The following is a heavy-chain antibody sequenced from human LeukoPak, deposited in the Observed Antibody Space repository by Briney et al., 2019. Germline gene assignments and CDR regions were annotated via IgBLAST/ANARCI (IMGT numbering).Heavy chain of an antibody. D-gene: IGHD4-17*01. Sequence: GGSLRLSCAASGFTFSSYSMNWVRQAPGKGLEWVSSISSSSSYIYYADSVKGRFTISRDNAKNSLYLQMNSLRSEDTAVYYCARVYGDFGVAYYFDYWGQGTLVTVSS. CDR2: ISSSSSYI. CDR1: GFTFSSYS. CDR3: ARVYGDFGVAYYFDY. V-gene: IGHV3-21*04. J-gene: IGHJ4*02.